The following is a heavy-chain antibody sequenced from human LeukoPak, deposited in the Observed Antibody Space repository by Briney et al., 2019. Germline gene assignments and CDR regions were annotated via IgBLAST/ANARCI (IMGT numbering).Heavy chain of an antibody. V-gene: IGHV4-30-2*01. CDR1: GGSISSGGYY. CDR3: ARFQRPENRWFDP. Sequence: SQTLSLTCTVSGGSISSGGYYWSWIRQPPGKGLEWIGYIYHSGSTYYNPSLKSRVTISVDRSKNQFSLKLSSVTAADTVVYYCARFQRPENRWFDPWGQGTLVTVSS. CDR2: IYHSGST. J-gene: IGHJ5*02.